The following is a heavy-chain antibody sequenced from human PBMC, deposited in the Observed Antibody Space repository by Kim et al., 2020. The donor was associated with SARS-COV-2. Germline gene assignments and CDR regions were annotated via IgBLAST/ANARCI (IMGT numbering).Heavy chain of an antibody. V-gene: IGHV3-33*01. Sequence: GGSLRLSCAASGFTFSSYGMHWVRQAPGKGLEWVAVIWYDGSNKYYADSVKGRFTISRDNSKNTLYLQMNSLRAEDTAVYYCARDINVEVVPAAIGYWGHGTLVTVSS. CDR2: IWYDGSNK. D-gene: IGHD2-2*01. CDR3: ARDINVEVVPAAIGY. J-gene: IGHJ4*01. CDR1: GFTFSSYG.